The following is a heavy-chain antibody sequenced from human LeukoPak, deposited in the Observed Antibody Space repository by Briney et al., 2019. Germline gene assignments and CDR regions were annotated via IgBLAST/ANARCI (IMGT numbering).Heavy chain of an antibody. CDR3: ARDQFSGLYYPI. CDR1: GGSISSGSYY. D-gene: IGHD3-10*01. V-gene: IGHV4-61*02. Sequence: SQTLSLTCTVSGGSISSGSYYWSWIRQPAGKGLEWIGRIYTSGSTNYNPSLKSRVTISVDTSKNQFSLKLSSATAADTAVYYCARDQFSGLYYPIWSQGTLVTVSS. CDR2: IYTSGST. J-gene: IGHJ4*02.